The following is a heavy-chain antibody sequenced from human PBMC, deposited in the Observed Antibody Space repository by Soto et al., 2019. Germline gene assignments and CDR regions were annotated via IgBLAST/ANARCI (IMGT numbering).Heavy chain of an antibody. CDR2: ITDTGGDT. V-gene: IGHV3-23*01. Sequence: GSLGLAGVASGSTFGSRAMSWVRQAPGEGLEWVSTITDTGGDTKYSDSVRGRFTMSRDNSKKTLYLQMNNLRVEDSALYYCASGSKDSYPGRRIFDFWGRGTLVTVSS. D-gene: IGHD2-15*01. CDR1: GSTFGSRA. J-gene: IGHJ4*02. CDR3: ASGSKDSYPGRRIFDF.